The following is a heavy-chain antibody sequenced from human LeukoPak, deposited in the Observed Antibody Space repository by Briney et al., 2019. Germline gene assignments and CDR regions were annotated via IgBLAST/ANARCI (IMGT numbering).Heavy chain of an antibody. J-gene: IGHJ4*02. CDR2: IYHSGST. V-gene: IGHV4-38-2*01. CDR3: ARLDCSSTSCYSGY. D-gene: IGHD2-2*02. Sequence: SETLSLTCAVSGYSISSGYYWGWIWQPPGKALEWIGSIYHSGSTYYNPSLKSRVTISVDTSKNQCSLKLSSVTAADTAVYYCARLDCSSTSCYSGYWGQGTLVTVSS. CDR1: GYSISSGYY.